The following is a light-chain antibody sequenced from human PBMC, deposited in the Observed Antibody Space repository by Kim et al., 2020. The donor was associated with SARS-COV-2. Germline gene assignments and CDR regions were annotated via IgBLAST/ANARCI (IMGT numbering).Light chain of an antibody. CDR1: SSDIGTYNY. Sequence: QSALTQPPSASGSPGQSVTISCTGTSSDIGTYNYVSWYQQHPGKAPKLIIYEINKRPSGVPDRFSGSKSVNTASLTVSGLQAEDEADYYCSSYANSVLFGGGTQLTVL. J-gene: IGLJ2*01. CDR3: SSYANSVL. CDR2: EIN. V-gene: IGLV2-8*01.